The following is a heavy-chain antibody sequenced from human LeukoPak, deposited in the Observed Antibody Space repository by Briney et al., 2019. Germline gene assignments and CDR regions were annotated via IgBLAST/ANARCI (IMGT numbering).Heavy chain of an antibody. J-gene: IGHJ6*02. D-gene: IGHD3-10*02. Sequence: SETLSLTCAVYGGSFSGYYWSWIRQHPGKGLEWIGYIYYSGSTYYNPSLKSRVTISVDTSKNQFSLKLSSVTAADTAVYYCASLFGELLPAYYYYGMDVWGQGTTVTVSS. CDR2: IYYSGST. CDR1: GGSFSGYY. V-gene: IGHV4-31*11. CDR3: ASLFGELLPAYYYYGMDV.